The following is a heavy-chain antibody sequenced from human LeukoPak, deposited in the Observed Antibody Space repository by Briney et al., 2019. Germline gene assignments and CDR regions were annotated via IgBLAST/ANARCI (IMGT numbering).Heavy chain of an antibody. CDR3: ARDPGAQAAFDI. V-gene: IGHV4-59*01. CDR1: GGSISSYY. CDR2: IYYSGST. J-gene: IGHJ3*02. Sequence: SETLSLTCTVSGGSISSYYWSWIRQPPGKGLEWIGYIYYSGSTNYNPSLKSRVTISVDTSKNQFSLKLSSVTAADTAVYYCARDPGAQAAFDIWGLGTMVTVSS.